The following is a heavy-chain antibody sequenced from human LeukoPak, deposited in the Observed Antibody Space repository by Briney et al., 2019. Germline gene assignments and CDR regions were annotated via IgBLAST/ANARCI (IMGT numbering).Heavy chain of an antibody. CDR3: ARGWVAAAGTFDY. D-gene: IGHD6-13*01. J-gene: IGHJ4*02. Sequence: SQTLSLTCTVSGGSISSGSYYWSWIRQPAGKGLEWIGRIYTSGSTNYNPSLKSRVTISVDTSKNQFSLKLSSVTAADTAVYYCARGWVAAAGTFDYWGQGTLVTVSS. V-gene: IGHV4-61*02. CDR2: IYTSGST. CDR1: GGSISSGSYY.